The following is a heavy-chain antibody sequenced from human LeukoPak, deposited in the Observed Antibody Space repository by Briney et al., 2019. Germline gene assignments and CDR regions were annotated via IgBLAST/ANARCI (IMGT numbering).Heavy chain of an antibody. V-gene: IGHV1-2*02. CDR2: INPNSGGT. CDR3: AAPGEVTSPYGMDV. J-gene: IGHJ6*02. Sequence: ASVKVSCKASGYTFTGYYMHWVRQAPGQGFEWMGWINPNSGGTNYAQKFQGRVTMTRDTSISTAYMELSRLRSDDTAVYYCAAPGEVTSPYGMDVWGQGTTVTVSS. CDR1: GYTFTGYY. D-gene: IGHD4-17*01.